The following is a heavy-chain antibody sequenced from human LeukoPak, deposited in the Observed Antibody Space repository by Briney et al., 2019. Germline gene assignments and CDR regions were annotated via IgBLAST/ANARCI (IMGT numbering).Heavy chain of an antibody. J-gene: IGHJ4*02. CDR3: ARDNSNYFDY. CDR2: IYTSGST. D-gene: IGHD4-11*01. CDR1: GGSISSGSYY. V-gene: IGHV4-61*02. Sequence: SQTLSLTCTVSGGSISSGSYYWSWIRQPAGKGLEWIGRIYTSGSTNYNPSLESRVTISVDTSKNQFSLKLSSVTAADTAVYYCARDNSNYFDYWGQGTLVTVSS.